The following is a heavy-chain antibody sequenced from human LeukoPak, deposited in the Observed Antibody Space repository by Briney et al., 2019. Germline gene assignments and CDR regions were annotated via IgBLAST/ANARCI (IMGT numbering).Heavy chain of an antibody. CDR1: GFTFSSYS. V-gene: IGHV3-21*01. Sequence: GGSLRLSCAASGFTFSSYSMNWVRQAPGKGLEWVSSISSSSSYIYYADSVKGRFTISRDNAKNSLYLQMNSLRAEDTAVYYCARADYYDSSGYYYVGGYFDYWGQGTLVTVSS. J-gene: IGHJ4*02. CDR2: ISSSSSYI. CDR3: ARADYYDSSGYYYVGGYFDY. D-gene: IGHD3-22*01.